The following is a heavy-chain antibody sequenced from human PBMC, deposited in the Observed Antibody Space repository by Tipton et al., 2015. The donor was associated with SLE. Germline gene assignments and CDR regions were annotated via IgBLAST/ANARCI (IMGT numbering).Heavy chain of an antibody. V-gene: IGHV4-39*07. D-gene: IGHD2-2*01. CDR3: AREVGNLDY. J-gene: IGHJ4*02. Sequence: TLSLTCTVSGGSISSSSYYWGWIRQPPGKGLEWIGSIYYSGSTYYNPSLKSRVTISVDTSKNQFSLKLSSVTAADTAVYYCAREVGNLDYWGQGTLVTVSS. CDR1: GGSISSSSYY. CDR2: IYYSGST.